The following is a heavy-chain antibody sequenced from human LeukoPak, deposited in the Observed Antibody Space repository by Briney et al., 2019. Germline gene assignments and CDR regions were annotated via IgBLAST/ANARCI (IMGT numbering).Heavy chain of an antibody. V-gene: IGHV3-53*01. D-gene: IGHD6-19*01. Sequence: GGSLRLSCAASGFAVSSNYMSWVRQAPGKGLEGVSVIYSGGSPYYADSVKRRFTLSRDNSKNTLYLQMNSLRADDTAVSYCARGDSSGYYYFEYWGQGTLVTVSS. CDR2: IYSGGSP. J-gene: IGHJ4*02. CDR3: ARGDSSGYYYFEY. CDR1: GFAVSSNY.